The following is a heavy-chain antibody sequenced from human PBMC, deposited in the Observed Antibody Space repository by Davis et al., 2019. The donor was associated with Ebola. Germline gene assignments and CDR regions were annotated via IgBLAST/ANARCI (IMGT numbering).Heavy chain of an antibody. J-gene: IGHJ3*02. CDR1: GFTFSSYS. Sequence: GESLKISCAASGFTFSSYSMNWVRQAPGMGLDWVSAISGSGGSTYYADSLKGRFTISRDNAKNSLYLQMNSLSAEDTAVYHCARGGYYDSSGYSHEAFDIWGQGTMVTVSS. D-gene: IGHD3-22*01. CDR3: ARGGYYDSSGYSHEAFDI. CDR2: ISGSGGST. V-gene: IGHV3-21*01.